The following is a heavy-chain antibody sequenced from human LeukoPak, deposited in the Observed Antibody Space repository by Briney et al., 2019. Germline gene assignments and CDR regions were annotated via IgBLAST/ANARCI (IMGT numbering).Heavy chain of an antibody. J-gene: IGHJ6*03. D-gene: IGHD2-8*02. CDR2: IRNDGSNK. Sequence: GGSLRLSCAPSGLPFSTYGMHWVRQAPAKGLEGVAFIRNDGSNKYYADSVKGRFTISRDNSKNTLYLQMNSLRPDDTAVYYCAKITGGGYYYYYMDVWGKGTTVTVSS. CDR3: AKITGGGYYYYYMDV. V-gene: IGHV3-30*02. CDR1: GLPFSTYG.